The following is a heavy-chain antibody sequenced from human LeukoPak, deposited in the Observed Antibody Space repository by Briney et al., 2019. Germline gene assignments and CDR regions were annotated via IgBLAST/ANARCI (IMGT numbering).Heavy chain of an antibody. CDR3: ARVKTVGAVDY. CDR2: IYYSGST. J-gene: IGHJ4*02. D-gene: IGHD1-26*01. Sequence: PSETLSLTCTVSGGSISSYYWSWIRQPPGKGLEWIGYIYYSGSTNYNPSLKSRVTISVDTSKNQFSLKLSSVTAADTAVYYCARVKTVGAVDYWGQGTLVTVSS. CDR1: GGSISSYY. V-gene: IGHV4-59*01.